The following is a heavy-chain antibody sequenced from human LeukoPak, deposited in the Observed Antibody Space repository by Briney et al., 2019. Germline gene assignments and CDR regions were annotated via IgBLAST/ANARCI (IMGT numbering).Heavy chain of an antibody. CDR1: GGSFSGYY. CDR2: INHSGST. Sequence: PSETLSLTWAVYGGSFSGYYWTWIRQPPGKGLEWIGEINHSGSTNYNPSLKSRVTISVDTSMNQFSLKLSSVTAADTAVYYCARLTKNDSGSFRLGKKKRGYMDVWGKGTTVTISS. CDR3: ARLTKNDSGSFRLGKKKRGYMDV. V-gene: IGHV4-34*01. D-gene: IGHD3-10*01. J-gene: IGHJ6*03.